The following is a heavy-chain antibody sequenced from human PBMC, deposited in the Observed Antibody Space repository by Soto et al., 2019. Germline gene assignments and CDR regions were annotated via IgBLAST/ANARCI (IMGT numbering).Heavy chain of an antibody. Sequence: VKVSCKASGGTFSSYAISWVRQAPGQGLEWMGGIIPIFGTANYAQKFQGRVTITADESTSTAYMELSSLRSEDTAVYYCARDRAYSSSPRNYYYGMDVWGQGTTVTVS. CDR1: GGTFSSYA. V-gene: IGHV1-69*01. J-gene: IGHJ6*02. D-gene: IGHD6-6*01. CDR3: ARDRAYSSSPRNYYYGMDV. CDR2: IIPIFGTA.